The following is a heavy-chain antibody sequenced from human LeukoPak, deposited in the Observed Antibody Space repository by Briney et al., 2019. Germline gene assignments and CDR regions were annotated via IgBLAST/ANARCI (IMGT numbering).Heavy chain of an antibody. CDR1: GGSFSGYY. D-gene: IGHD3-16*02. Sequence: PSETLSLTCAVYGGSFSGYYWSWIRQPPGKGLEWIGEINHSGSTNYNPSLKSRVTISVDTSKNQFSLKLSSVTAADTAVYYCAREPLGSIVAVNWGQGTLVTVSS. V-gene: IGHV4-34*01. J-gene: IGHJ1*01. CDR2: INHSGST. CDR3: AREPLGSIVAVN.